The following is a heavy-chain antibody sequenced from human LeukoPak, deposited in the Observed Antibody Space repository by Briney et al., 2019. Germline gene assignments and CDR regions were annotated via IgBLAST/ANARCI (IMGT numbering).Heavy chain of an antibody. J-gene: IGHJ4*02. Sequence: GRSLRLSCTPSGFTFGDYAMSWVRQAPGKGLEWVANIKQDGSEKYYVDSVKGRFTISRDNAKNSLYLQMNSLRAEDTAVYYCARERDGSGSYYKRGGYYFDYWGQGTLVTVSS. CDR3: ARERDGSGSYYKRGGYYFDY. D-gene: IGHD3-10*01. CDR1: GFTFGDYA. V-gene: IGHV3-7*01. CDR2: IKQDGSEK.